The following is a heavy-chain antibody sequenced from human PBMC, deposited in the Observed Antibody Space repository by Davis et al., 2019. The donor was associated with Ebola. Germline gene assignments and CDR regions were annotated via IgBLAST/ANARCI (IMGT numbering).Heavy chain of an antibody. J-gene: IGHJ4*02. CDR1: ADTFYTHG. CDR3: ARAQFPTTSDY. V-gene: IGHV1-18*01. D-gene: IGHD1-1*01. Sequence: ASVKVSCKASADTFYTHGFNWVRQAPGQGLEWMGWINPHNGNTNYAQNGQGRVTMTTDTSTTTAYMEVGSLRSDDTAVYYCARAQFPTTSDYWGQGTLVTVSS. CDR2: INPHNGNT.